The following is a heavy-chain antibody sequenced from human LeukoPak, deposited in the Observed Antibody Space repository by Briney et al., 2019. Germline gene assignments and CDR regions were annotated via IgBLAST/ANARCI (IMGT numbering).Heavy chain of an antibody. V-gene: IGHV4-34*01. D-gene: IGHD1-26*01. CDR3: ARDLGAESDY. Sequence: SETLSLTCAVYGGSFSGYYWSWIRQPPGKGLEWIGEINHSGSTNYNPSLKSRVTISVDTSKNQFSLKLSSVTAADTAVYYCARDLGAESDYWGQGTLVTVSS. J-gene: IGHJ4*02. CDR1: GGSFSGYY. CDR2: INHSGST.